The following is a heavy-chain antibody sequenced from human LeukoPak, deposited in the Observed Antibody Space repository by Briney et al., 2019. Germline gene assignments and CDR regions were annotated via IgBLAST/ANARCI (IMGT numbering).Heavy chain of an antibody. J-gene: IGHJ3*02. D-gene: IGHD5-18*01. Sequence: GESLKISCKGSGYSFTSYWIGWVRQMPGKGLEWMGIIYPGDSDTRYSPSFQGQVTISADKSISTAYLQWSSLKASDTAMYYCARPYTQLCVSDAFDIWGQGIMVTVSP. CDR1: GYSFTSYW. CDR2: IYPGDSDT. CDR3: ARPYTQLCVSDAFDI. V-gene: IGHV5-51*01.